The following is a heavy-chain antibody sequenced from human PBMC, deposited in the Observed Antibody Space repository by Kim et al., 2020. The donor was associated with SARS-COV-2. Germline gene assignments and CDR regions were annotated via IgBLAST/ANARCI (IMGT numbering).Heavy chain of an antibody. CDR1: NASIISGVYY. CDR3: ARATPYYYDPSPYYY. V-gene: IGHV4-31*03. CDR2: IHYTGTT. Sequence: SETLSLTCTVSNASIISGVYYWSWIRQHPGKGLEWIGYIHYTGTTYYHPSLKSRVTMSVDTSKNQFSLNLNSVTAADTAVYYCARATPYYYDPSPYYY. J-gene: IGHJ6*01. D-gene: IGHD3-22*01.